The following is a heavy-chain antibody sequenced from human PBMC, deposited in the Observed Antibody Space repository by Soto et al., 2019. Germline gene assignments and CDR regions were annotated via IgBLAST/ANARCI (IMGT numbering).Heavy chain of an antibody. D-gene: IGHD2-2*01. CDR3: ARERVVVPAAGVSCFDY. CDR1: GFTFSSYS. Sequence: PGGSLRLSCAASGFTFSSYSMNWVRQAPGKGLEWVSYISSSSSTIYYADSVKGRFTISRDNAKNSLYLQMNSLRAEDTAVYYCARERVVVPAAGVSCFDYWGQGTLVTVSS. CDR2: ISSSSSTI. V-gene: IGHV3-48*01. J-gene: IGHJ4*02.